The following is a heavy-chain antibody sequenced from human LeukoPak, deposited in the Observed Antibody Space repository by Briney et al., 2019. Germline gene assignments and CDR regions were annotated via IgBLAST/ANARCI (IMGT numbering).Heavy chain of an antibody. CDR2: ISSSGSTI. CDR3: ARDPVRDYVWGSYRPDYYFDY. V-gene: IGHV3-11*01. J-gene: IGHJ4*02. CDR1: GFTSSDYY. Sequence: GGSLRLSCAASGFTSSDYYMSWIRQAPGKGLEWVSYISSSGSTIYYADSVKGRFTISRDNAKNSLYLQMNSLRAEDTAVYYCARDPVRDYVWGSYRPDYYFDYWGQGTLVTVSS. D-gene: IGHD3-16*02.